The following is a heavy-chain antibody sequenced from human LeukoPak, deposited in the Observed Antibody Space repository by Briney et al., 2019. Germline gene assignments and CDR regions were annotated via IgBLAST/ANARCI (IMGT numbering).Heavy chain of an antibody. J-gene: IGHJ4*02. CDR2: IYYSGST. Sequence: SETLSLTCTVSGGSISSSSYYWGWIRQPPEKGLEWIGSIYYSGSTYYNPSLKSRVTISVDTSKNQFSLKLSSVTAADTAVYYCARLPMAVTPHVDYWGQGTLVTVSS. CDR1: GGSISSSSYY. CDR3: ARLPMAVTPHVDY. D-gene: IGHD2-21*02. V-gene: IGHV4-39*07.